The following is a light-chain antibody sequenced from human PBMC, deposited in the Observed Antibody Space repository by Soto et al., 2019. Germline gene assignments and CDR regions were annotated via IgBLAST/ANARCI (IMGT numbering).Light chain of an antibody. CDR1: RKVSASY. V-gene: IGKV3-20*01. J-gene: IGKJ2*01. CDR3: QQYDTSAT. CDR2: GAS. Sequence: ETVLTQSPGTLSLSPGERATLSCRASRKVSASYLAWYQQKPGQAPRLLIYGASSRATGFPDRFSGSGSGNDFTLTISRLAPVDSAVYYCQQYDTSATFGQGTKLEI.